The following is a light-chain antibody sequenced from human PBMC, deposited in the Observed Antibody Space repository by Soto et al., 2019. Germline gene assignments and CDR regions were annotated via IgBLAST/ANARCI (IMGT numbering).Light chain of an antibody. CDR2: GAS. CDR1: QSVSSS. J-gene: IGKJ3*01. CDR3: QKYNNWPPFT. Sequence: EIVMTQSPATLSVSPGERVTISCRASQSVSSSLAWYQQKPGQAPRLLIYGASTKATGIPARFSGSGSGTEFTPTISSLQSEDFAVYYSQKYNNWPPFTFGPGTKVDI. V-gene: IGKV3-15*01.